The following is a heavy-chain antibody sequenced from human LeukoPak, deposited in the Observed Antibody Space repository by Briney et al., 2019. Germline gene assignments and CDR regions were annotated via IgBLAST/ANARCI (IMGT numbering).Heavy chain of an antibody. CDR1: GGTFSSYT. Sequence: SVKVSCKASGGTFSSYTISWVRQAPGQGLEWMGRIIPILGIANYAQKFQGRVTITADKSTSTPYMELSSLRSEDTAVYYCATDRDGYMFYFDYWGQGTLVTVSS. V-gene: IGHV1-69*02. CDR2: IIPILGIA. D-gene: IGHD5-24*01. J-gene: IGHJ4*02. CDR3: ATDRDGYMFYFDY.